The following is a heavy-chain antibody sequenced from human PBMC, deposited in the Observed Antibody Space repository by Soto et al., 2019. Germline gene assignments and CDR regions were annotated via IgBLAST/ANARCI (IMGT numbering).Heavy chain of an antibody. Sequence: PGGSLRLSCASSGFTFISYAMSWVRQAPGKGLEWVSAISGSGGSTYYADSVKGRFTISRDNSKNTLYLQMNSLRAEDTAVYYCARFLRFSDYYYGMDVWGQGTTVTVSS. J-gene: IGHJ6*02. CDR2: ISGSGGST. D-gene: IGHD3-3*01. CDR1: GFTFISYA. CDR3: ARFLRFSDYYYGMDV. V-gene: IGHV3-23*01.